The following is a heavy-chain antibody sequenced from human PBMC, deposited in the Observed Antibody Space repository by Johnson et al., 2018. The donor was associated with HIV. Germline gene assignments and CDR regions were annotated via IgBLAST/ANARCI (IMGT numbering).Heavy chain of an antibody. J-gene: IGHJ3*02. CDR1: GFTVSNNY. Sequence: VQLVESGGGVVQPGRSLRLSCAASGFTVSNNYMTWVRQAPGKGLEWVSLIYSGGSTYYADSVKGRFTISRDNSKNTLYLQMNSLRAEDTALYYCARIIIEYYYESSGGAFDIWGQGTMITVSS. V-gene: IGHV3-66*01. D-gene: IGHD3-22*01. CDR3: ARIIIEYYYESSGGAFDI. CDR2: IYSGGST.